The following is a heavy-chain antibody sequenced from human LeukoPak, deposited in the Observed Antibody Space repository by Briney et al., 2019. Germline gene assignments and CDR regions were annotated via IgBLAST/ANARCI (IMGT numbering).Heavy chain of an antibody. CDR1: GGSISSRGYS. Sequence: PSQTLSLTCAVSGGSISSRGYSWGWIRQPPGKGLEWIGYIYHSGNTYYNPSLKSRVTISVDRSKNQFSLKLSSVTAADTAMYYCASGSGSSFDYFDYWGQGTLVTVSS. CDR2: IYHSGNT. J-gene: IGHJ4*02. D-gene: IGHD3-22*01. V-gene: IGHV4-30-2*01. CDR3: ASGSGSSFDYFDY.